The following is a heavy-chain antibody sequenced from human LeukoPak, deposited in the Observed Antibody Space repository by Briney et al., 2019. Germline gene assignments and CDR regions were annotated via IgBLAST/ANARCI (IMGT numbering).Heavy chain of an antibody. CDR2: IKQDGSEK. D-gene: IGHD3-10*01. CDR3: ARGSLWFGELLHFDY. V-gene: IGHV3-7*03. Sequence: GGSLRLSCAASGFTFSSYAMSWVRQAPGKGLEWVANIKQDGSEKYYVDSVKGRFTISRDNAKNSLYLQMNSLRAEDTAVYYCARGSLWFGELLHFDYWGQGTLVTVSS. J-gene: IGHJ4*02. CDR1: GFTFSSYA.